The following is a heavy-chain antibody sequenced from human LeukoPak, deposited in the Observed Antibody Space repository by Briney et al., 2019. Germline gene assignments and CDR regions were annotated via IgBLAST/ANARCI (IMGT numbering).Heavy chain of an antibody. V-gene: IGHV3-11*01. J-gene: IGHJ4*02. CDR2: ISSSGSTI. Sequence: PGGSLRLSCAASGFTFSDYYMSWIRQAPGKGLEWVSYISSSGSTIYYADSVKGRFTISRDNAKNSLYLQMNSLRAEDTAVYYCARDVQLSLMITFGGVIALDYWGQGTLVTVSS. CDR3: ARDVQLSLMITFGGVIALDY. CDR1: GFTFSDYY. D-gene: IGHD3-16*02.